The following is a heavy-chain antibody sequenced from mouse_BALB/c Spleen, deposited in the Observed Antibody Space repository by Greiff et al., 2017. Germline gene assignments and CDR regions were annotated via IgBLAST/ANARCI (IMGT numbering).Heavy chain of an antibody. CDR2: IDPANGNT. CDR1: GFNIKDTY. V-gene: IGHV14-3*02. Sequence: EVQLQQSGAELVKPGASVKLSCTASGFNIKDTYMHWVKQRPEQGLEWIGRIDPANGNTKYDPKFQGKATITADTSSNTAYLQLSSLTSEDTAVYYCARVTTVVNYAMDYWGQGTSVTVSS. J-gene: IGHJ4*01. D-gene: IGHD1-1*01. CDR3: ARVTTVVNYAMDY.